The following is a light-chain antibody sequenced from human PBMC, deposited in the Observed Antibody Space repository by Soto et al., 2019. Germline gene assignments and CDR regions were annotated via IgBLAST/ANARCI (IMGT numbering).Light chain of an antibody. V-gene: IGLV3-21*04. CDR1: SIGSRS. J-gene: IGLJ2*01. Sequence: SYELTQPPSVSVAPGQTARITCGGNSIGSRSVHWYQQKPGQAPVLVIYYDSDRPSGIPEQFSGSNSGNTATLTISRVEAGDEADYYCQVWDSSGDGVVFGGGTKLTVL. CDR2: YDS. CDR3: QVWDSSGDGVV.